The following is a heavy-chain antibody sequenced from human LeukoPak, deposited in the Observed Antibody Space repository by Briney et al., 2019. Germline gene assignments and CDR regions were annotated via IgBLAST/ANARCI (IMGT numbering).Heavy chain of an antibody. Sequence: PGGSLRLSCAASGFTFSSYWMSWVRQAPGKGLEWVANIKQDGSEKYYVDSVKGRFIISRDNAKNSLYLQMNSLRAEDTAVYYCAKDPYRASSGLVDYWGQGTLVTVSS. CDR2: IKQDGSEK. V-gene: IGHV3-7*04. D-gene: IGHD5-12*01. CDR1: GFTFSSYW. J-gene: IGHJ4*02. CDR3: AKDPYRASSGLVDY.